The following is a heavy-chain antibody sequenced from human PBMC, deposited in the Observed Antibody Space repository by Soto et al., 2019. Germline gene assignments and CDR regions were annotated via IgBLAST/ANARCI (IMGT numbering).Heavy chain of an antibody. CDR2: ISAYNGNT. D-gene: IGHD3-3*01. CDR3: ARGGGLQYDFWSGYTLYYFDY. Sequence: ASVKVSCKASGYTFTSYGISWVRQAPGQGLERMGWISAYNGNTNYAQKLQGRVTMTTDTSTSTAYMELRSLRSDDTAVYYCARGGGLQYDFWSGYTLYYFDYWGQGTLVTVSS. J-gene: IGHJ4*02. V-gene: IGHV1-18*01. CDR1: GYTFTSYG.